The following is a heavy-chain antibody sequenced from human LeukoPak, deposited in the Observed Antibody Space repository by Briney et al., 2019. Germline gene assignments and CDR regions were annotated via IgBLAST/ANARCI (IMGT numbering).Heavy chain of an antibody. V-gene: IGHV1-18*01. Sequence: ASVNVSCKASVYTFTSYVISWVGQAPGQGLDWMGWISAYNCNTNYAHKLQGRVTMTTDTSTSTAYMELRSLRSDDTAVYYCASGRIPAANYGMDVWGQGTTVTVSS. J-gene: IGHJ6*02. CDR3: ASGRIPAANYGMDV. D-gene: IGHD2-2*01. CDR1: VYTFTSYV. CDR2: ISAYNCNT.